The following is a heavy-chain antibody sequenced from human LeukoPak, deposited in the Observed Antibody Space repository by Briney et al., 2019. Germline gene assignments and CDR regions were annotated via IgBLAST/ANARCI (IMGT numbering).Heavy chain of an antibody. J-gene: IGHJ4*02. Sequence: PGGTLRLSCAASGVTLSGEVMSGVGQARGKGRGWGANIKQVGSEKYYVDSVKGRFTISRDNAQNSLYLQLNRPRAEDTAVYYCASDLIPPHYDLLPRYFDYWGQGTLVTVSS. CDR1: GVTLSGEV. CDR2: IKQVGSEK. CDR3: ASDLIPPHYDLLPRYFDY. V-gene: IGHV3-7*01. D-gene: IGHD3-9*01.